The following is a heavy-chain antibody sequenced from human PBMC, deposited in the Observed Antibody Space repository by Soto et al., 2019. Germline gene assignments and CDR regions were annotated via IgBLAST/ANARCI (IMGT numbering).Heavy chain of an antibody. V-gene: IGHV3-30-3*01. D-gene: IGHD3-3*01. CDR1: GFTFSSYA. Sequence: GGSLRLSCAASGFTFSSYAMHWVRQAPGKGLEWVAVISYDGSNKYYADSVKGRFTISRDNSKNTLYLQMNSLRAEDTAVYYCARDSVRFHYDFWSGAYYYYGMDVWGQGTTVTVSS. CDR3: ARDSVRFHYDFWSGAYYYYGMDV. J-gene: IGHJ6*02. CDR2: ISYDGSNK.